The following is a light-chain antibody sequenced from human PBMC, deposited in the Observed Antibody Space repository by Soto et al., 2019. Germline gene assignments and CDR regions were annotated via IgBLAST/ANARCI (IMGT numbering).Light chain of an antibody. V-gene: IGKV3-20*01. J-gene: IGKJ1*01. CDR1: QSVSSNF. CDR2: AAS. CDR3: QQYGISPWT. Sequence: EIVLTQSPGTLSLSPGDRATLSCRASQSVSSNFLAWYQQKPGQAPRPLIYAASSRASGIPDRFSGSGSGTEFTLTVSRLEPEDFAVYYCQQYGISPWTFGQGTKVDIK.